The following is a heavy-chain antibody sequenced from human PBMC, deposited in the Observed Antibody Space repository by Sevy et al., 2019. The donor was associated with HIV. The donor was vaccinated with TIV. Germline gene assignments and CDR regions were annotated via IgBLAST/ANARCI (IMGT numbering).Heavy chain of an antibody. Sequence: GESLKISCAASGFTFSSYAMSWVRQAPGKGLEWVSSISGSGGTTYYADSVKGRFTISRDNSKNTLYLQMKSLRAEDTAEDTAIYYCTKDSPGADYYYMDVWGKGTTVTVSS. V-gene: IGHV3-23*01. CDR2: ISGSGGTT. D-gene: IGHD7-27*01. J-gene: IGHJ6*03. CDR1: GFTFSSYA. CDR3: TKDSPGADYYYMDV.